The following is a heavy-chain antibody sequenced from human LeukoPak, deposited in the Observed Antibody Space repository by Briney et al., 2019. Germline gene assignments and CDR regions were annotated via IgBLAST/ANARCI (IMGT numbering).Heavy chain of an antibody. V-gene: IGHV1-46*01. D-gene: IGHD3-10*01. CDR2: INPSGGST. CDR1: GYTLTSNY. J-gene: IGHJ4*02. CDR3: AREQGSTMVRGPVDY. Sequence: ASVKVSFKASGYTLTSNYMHWVRQAPGQGLEWMGIINPSGGSTSYAQKFQGRISMTRDTSTDTVYMELSSLRSEDTAVYFCAREQGSTMVRGPVDYWGQGTLVTVSS.